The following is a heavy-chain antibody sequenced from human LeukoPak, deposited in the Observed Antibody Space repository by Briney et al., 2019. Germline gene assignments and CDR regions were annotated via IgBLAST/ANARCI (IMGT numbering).Heavy chain of an antibody. D-gene: IGHD3-3*01. Sequence: GRSLRLSCAPSGFTVSSNYMSWGRQAPGEGLEWGSVIYSGGSTSYADSVKGRFTISRDNSKNTLYLQMNRLRAEDTAVYYCARGTILHWFDPWGQGTLVTVSS. J-gene: IGHJ5*02. CDR2: IYSGGST. V-gene: IGHV3-53*01. CDR3: ARGTILHWFDP. CDR1: GFTVSSNY.